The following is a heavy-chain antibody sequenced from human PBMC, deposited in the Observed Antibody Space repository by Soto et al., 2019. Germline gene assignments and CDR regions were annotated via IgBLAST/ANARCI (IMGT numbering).Heavy chain of an antibody. CDR3: ARDGVGATTFFGYFDS. CDR1: GFTFSGYG. Sequence: GGSLRLSCAASGFTFSGYGMHWVRQAPGKGLEWVAITRHDGSNTYYADSVRGRFTISRDNSKKTLYLQMDSLRAEDTAVYYCARDGVGATTFFGYFDSWGQGT. D-gene: IGHD1-26*01. CDR2: TRHDGSNT. J-gene: IGHJ4*02. V-gene: IGHV3-30*02.